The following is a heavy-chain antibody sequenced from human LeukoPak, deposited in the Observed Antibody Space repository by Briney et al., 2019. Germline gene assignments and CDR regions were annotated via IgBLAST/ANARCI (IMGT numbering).Heavy chain of an antibody. CDR1: GFTFSSYS. Sequence: KPGGSLRLSCAASGFTFSSYSMNWVRQAPGKGLEWVSSISSSSSYIYYADSVKGRFTISRDNAKNSLYLQMNSLRAEDTAVYYCARESPSSYYDILTGYYRSDAFDIWGQGTMVTVSS. CDR2: ISSSSSYI. CDR3: ARESPSSYYDILTGYYRSDAFDI. D-gene: IGHD3-9*01. J-gene: IGHJ3*02. V-gene: IGHV3-21*01.